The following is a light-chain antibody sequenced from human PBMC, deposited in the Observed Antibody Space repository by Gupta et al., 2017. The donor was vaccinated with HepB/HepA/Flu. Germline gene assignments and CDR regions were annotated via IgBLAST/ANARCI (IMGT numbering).Light chain of an antibody. V-gene: IGLV1-44*01. CDR2: CNN. CDR3: AAWDDSLIWV. J-gene: IGLJ3*02. Sequence: QPVLTQPPSTSGTPGQRVTISCSGTSSSIGSNTVSWYQQLPGTAPKLLIYCNNQRPSGIPDRFAGSTSGTSASLDISGLQSDDEATYYCAAWDDSLIWVFGGGTKLTVL. CDR1: SSSIGSNT.